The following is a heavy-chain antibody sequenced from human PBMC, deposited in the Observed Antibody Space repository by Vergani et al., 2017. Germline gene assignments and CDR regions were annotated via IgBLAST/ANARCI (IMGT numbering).Heavy chain of an antibody. D-gene: IGHD6-6*01. Sequence: QVQLVQSGAEVKKPGASVKVSCKASGYTFTSYAMHWVRQAPGQRLEWMGWINAGNGNTKYSQNFQGRVTITRDTSASTAYMELSSLRSEDTAVYYCARGLGQLVGHYFDYWGQGTLVTVSS. CDR1: GYTFTSYA. CDR3: ARGLGQLVGHYFDY. CDR2: INAGNGNT. V-gene: IGHV1-3*01. J-gene: IGHJ4*02.